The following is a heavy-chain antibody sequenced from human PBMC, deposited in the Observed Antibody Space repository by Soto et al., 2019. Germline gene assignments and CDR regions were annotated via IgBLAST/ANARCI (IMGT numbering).Heavy chain of an antibody. V-gene: IGHV3-48*01. CDR1: GFPFSSYS. CDR2: ISSSSSTI. Sequence: GGCLRLSCAASGFPFSSYSMNWVRQAPGKGLEWVSYISSSSSTIYYADSVKGRFTISRDNAKNSLYLQMNSLRAEDTAVYYCARDPSSWYGGGYDAFDIWGQGTMVTVSS. J-gene: IGHJ3*02. D-gene: IGHD6-13*01. CDR3: ARDPSSWYGGGYDAFDI.